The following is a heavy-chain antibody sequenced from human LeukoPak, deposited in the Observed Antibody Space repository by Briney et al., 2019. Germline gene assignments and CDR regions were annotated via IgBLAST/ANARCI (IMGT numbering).Heavy chain of an antibody. CDR3: ARDHCTGGVCYYYSDY. J-gene: IGHJ4*02. V-gene: IGHV3-48*02. CDR2: ISTSSGTM. CDR1: GFTFSSFG. D-gene: IGHD2-8*02. Sequence: GGSLRLSCAASGFTFSSFGMYWVHQAPGKGLEWLSYISTSSGTMYYADSVKGRFTISRDNAKNSLSLQMNSLRDEDTAVYYCARDHCTGGVCYYYSDYWGQGTLVAVSS.